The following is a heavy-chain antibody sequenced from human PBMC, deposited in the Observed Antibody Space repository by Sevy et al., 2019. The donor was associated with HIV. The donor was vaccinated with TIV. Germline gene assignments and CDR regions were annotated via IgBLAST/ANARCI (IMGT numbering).Heavy chain of an antibody. CDR2: MHYGGNT. J-gene: IGHJ5*01. D-gene: IGHD3-16*01. Sequence: SETLSLTCTASGGSLVSPTFYWGWVRQPPGERLEWIAAMHYGGNTYYNPSLKDRLAMSIDTSKNQFSLNLTSVTAADAAVYHCVRDHHLRGRHWFDSWDQGALVTVSS. CDR3: VRDHHLRGRHWFDS. CDR1: GGSLVSPTFY. V-gene: IGHV4-39*02.